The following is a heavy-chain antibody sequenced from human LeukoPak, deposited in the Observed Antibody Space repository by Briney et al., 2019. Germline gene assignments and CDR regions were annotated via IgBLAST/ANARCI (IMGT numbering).Heavy chain of an antibody. CDR1: GYNFTSHW. Sequence: GESLKTSCKGSGYNFTSHWIGWVCQMPGKGLEWMGIIYPGDSDSRQSPSLRGQVTISADKSINTAYLQWNSLKASDTAMYYCARGHHVVVATATWASDAFDLWGQGTMVTVSS. D-gene: IGHD2-21*02. CDR2: IYPGDSDS. V-gene: IGHV5-51*01. CDR3: ARGHHVVVATATWASDAFDL. J-gene: IGHJ3*01.